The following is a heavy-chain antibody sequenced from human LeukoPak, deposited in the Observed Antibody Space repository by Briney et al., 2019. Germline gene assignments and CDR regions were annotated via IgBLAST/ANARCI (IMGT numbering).Heavy chain of an antibody. V-gene: IGHV4-34*03. J-gene: IGHJ4*02. CDR3: SRSSSWYGTSYYFDY. CDR2: INDSGSS. CDR1: VGSFSGYY. D-gene: IGHD6-13*01. Sequence: SETLSLTCAVYVGSFSGYYWSWIRQPPGKGLEWIGDINDSGSSNYNPSLKSRVTISVVTSKNQFSLKLSSVTAADTAVYYCSRSSSWYGTSYYFDYWGQGTLVTVSS.